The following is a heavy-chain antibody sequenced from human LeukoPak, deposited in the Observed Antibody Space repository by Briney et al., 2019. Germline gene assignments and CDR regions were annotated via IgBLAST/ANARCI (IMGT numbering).Heavy chain of an antibody. D-gene: IGHD3-22*01. CDR1: GFTFSGSA. CDR3: TRHGSYYYDSSGYYSYDY. CDR2: IRSKANSYAT. Sequence: PGGSLKLSCAASGFTFSGSAMHWVRQASGKGLEWVGRIRSKANSYATAYAASVKGRFTISRDDSKNTAYLQMNSLKTEDTAVYYCTRHGSYYYDSSGYYSYDYWGQGTLVTVSS. V-gene: IGHV3-73*01. J-gene: IGHJ4*02.